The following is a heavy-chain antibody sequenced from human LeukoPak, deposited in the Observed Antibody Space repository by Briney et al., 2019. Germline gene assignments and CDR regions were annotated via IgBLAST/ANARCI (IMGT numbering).Heavy chain of an antibody. CDR3: ASTYPYCGGNCFIDP. CDR2: IYYSGST. J-gene: IGHJ5*02. CDR1: GGSISSYY. V-gene: IGHV4-59*01. Sequence: PSETLSLTCTVSGGSISSYYWSWIRQPPGKGLEWIGYIYYSGSTNYNPSLKSRVTISVDTSKNQSSLKLSSVTAADTAVYYCASTYPYCGGNCFIDPWGQGTLVTVSS. D-gene: IGHD2-21*02.